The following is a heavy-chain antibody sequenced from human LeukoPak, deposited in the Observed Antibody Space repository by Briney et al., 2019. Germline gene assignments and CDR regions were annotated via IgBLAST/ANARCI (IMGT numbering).Heavy chain of an antibody. V-gene: IGHV3-23*01. J-gene: IGHJ4*02. D-gene: IGHD6-19*01. CDR3: AKEGPPSSGWPFDY. CDR1: GFTFSSSA. Sequence: GGSLRLSCAASGFTFSSSAMSWVSQAPGKGLEWVSAISDSGITTYYADSVKGRFTVSRDNTKNTLYLQMNSLRAEDTALYYCAKEGPPSSGWPFDYWGQGTLVTVSS. CDR2: ISDSGITT.